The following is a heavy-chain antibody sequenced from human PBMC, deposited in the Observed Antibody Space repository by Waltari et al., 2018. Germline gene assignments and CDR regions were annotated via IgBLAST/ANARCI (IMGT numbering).Heavy chain of an antibody. V-gene: IGHV4-34*01. D-gene: IGHD3-3*01. Sequence: QVQLQQWGAGLLKPSETLSLTCAVYGGSFSGYYWSWVRQPPGKELEWIGEIKDSGSTHYNPSLTRRVPISIDTSKNQFSLKLSSVTAADTAVYYCAVVGGLLECLSGSCFYNYCMDVWDKGATVTVSS. CDR2: IKDSGST. J-gene: IGHJ6*03. CDR1: GGSFSGYY. CDR3: AVVGGLLECLSGSCFYNYCMDV.